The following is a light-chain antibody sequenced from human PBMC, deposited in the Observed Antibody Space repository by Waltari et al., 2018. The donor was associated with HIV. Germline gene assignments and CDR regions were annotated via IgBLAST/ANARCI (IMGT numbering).Light chain of an antibody. Sequence: QSVLTQPPSASGTPGQRVTISCSGSSSNIGSYYVYWYQQLPGTAPKLLIYRNNQRPSGFPDRFPGSKSGNTASLTVSGLQAEDEAEYYCNSYAGSSKSYVFGTGTKVTVL. V-gene: IGLV1-47*01. CDR2: RNN. CDR1: SSNIGSYY. CDR3: NSYAGSSKSYV. J-gene: IGLJ1*01.